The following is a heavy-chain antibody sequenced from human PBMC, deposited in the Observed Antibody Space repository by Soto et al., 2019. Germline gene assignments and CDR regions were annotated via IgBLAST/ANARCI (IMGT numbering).Heavy chain of an antibody. D-gene: IGHD6-19*01. CDR1: GYSITAGGYY. Sequence: SETLSLTCLVSGYSITAGGYYWSWIRHHPGKGLEWIGSFYSSGSIIYNPSLRSRVSISGDTSSNQFSMSLTSVTAADTARYYCARMYSSGSGWFHPWGQGTLVTVSS. CDR2: FYSSGSI. J-gene: IGHJ5*02. V-gene: IGHV4-31*03. CDR3: ARMYSSGSGWFHP.